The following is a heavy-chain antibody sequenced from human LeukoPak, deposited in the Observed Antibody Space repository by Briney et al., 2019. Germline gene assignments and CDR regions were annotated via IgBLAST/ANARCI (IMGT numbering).Heavy chain of an antibody. Sequence: PGGSLRLSCAASGFTFDSYAMSWVRQAPGKGLEWVSAISGSGGSTYYADSVKGRFTISRDNSKNTLYLQMNSLRAEDTAVYYCAKVVRDLWSAFDIWGQGTMVTVSS. CDR1: GFTFDSYA. CDR3: AKVVRDLWSAFDI. J-gene: IGHJ3*02. V-gene: IGHV3-23*01. CDR2: ISGSGGST. D-gene: IGHD3-10*01.